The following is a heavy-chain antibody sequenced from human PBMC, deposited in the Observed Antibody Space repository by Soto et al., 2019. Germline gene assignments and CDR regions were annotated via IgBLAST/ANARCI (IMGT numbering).Heavy chain of an antibody. CDR1: GFSLSTSAVGGG. Sequence: SGPTLVNPTQTLTLTCTFSGFSLSTSAVGGGVGWIRQPPGKALEWLALIYWDDDKRYNTSLKSRLTIAKDTSKNQVVLTMTNMDPVDTATYYCAHLAGHYYAMDVWGQGXTVTVSS. CDR3: AHLAGHYYAMDV. V-gene: IGHV2-5*02. J-gene: IGHJ6*02. CDR2: IYWDDDK.